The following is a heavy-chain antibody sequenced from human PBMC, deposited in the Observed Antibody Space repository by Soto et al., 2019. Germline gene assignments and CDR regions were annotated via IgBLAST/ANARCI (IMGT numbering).Heavy chain of an antibody. CDR2: ISGSGGST. J-gene: IGHJ4*02. CDR3: AKDMDSTSCCKYFDY. CDR1: GFTFSSYA. Sequence: PGGSLRLSCAASGFTFSSYAMSWVRQAPGKGLEWVSAISGSGGSTYYADSVKGRFTISRDNSKNTLYLQMNSLRAEDTAVYYCAKDMDSTSCCKYFDYWGQGTLVTVSS. D-gene: IGHD6-13*01. V-gene: IGHV3-23*01.